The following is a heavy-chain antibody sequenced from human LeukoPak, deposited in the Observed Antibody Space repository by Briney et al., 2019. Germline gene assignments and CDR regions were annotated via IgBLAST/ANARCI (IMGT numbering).Heavy chain of an antibody. J-gene: IGHJ4*02. D-gene: IGHD3-10*01. V-gene: IGHV4-38-2*02. CDR3: ARDAPLRFGDLLSDY. Sequence: KASETLSLTCTVSGYSISSGYYWGWIRQPPGKGLEWIGSIYHSGSTYYNPSLKSRVTISVDTSKNQFSLKLSSVTAADTAVYYCARDAPLRFGDLLSDYWGQGTLVTVSS. CDR1: GYSISSGYY. CDR2: IYHSGST.